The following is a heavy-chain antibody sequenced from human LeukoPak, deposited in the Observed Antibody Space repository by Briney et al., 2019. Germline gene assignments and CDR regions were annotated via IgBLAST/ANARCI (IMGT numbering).Heavy chain of an antibody. CDR1: GYSXTXXW. CDR3: ARGGWLDDY. Sequence: GESLKISCKGSGYSXTXXWISXXXXXPGKGLEWMGRINPSXSYTNYDPPFQGHVTFSVDKSIATAYLQWTTLKASDTAMYYCARGGWLDDYWGQGTLVTVSS. CDR2: INPSXSYT. J-gene: IGHJ4*02. D-gene: IGHD6-19*01. V-gene: IGHV5-10-1*01.